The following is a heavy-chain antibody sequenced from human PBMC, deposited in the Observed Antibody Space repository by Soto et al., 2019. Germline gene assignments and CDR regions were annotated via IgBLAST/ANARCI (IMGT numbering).Heavy chain of an antibody. CDR1: GFSFTGYY. D-gene: IGHD6-6*01. CDR2: INAHSGGT. CDR3: AKDLTRQLAYYFYLEY. V-gene: IGHV1-2*02. J-gene: IGHJ4*02. Sequence: GASVKVSCKASGFSFTGYYIHWLRQAPGQGLEWMGWINAHSGGTEYAQKFQGRVTLTRDTSIATAYLTLTSLTSDDTALYYCAKDLTRQLAYYFYLEYWGQGTLVTVSS.